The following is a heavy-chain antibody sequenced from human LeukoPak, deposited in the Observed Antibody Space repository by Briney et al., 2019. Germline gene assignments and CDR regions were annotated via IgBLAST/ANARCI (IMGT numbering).Heavy chain of an antibody. J-gene: IGHJ5*02. V-gene: IGHV3-74*01. CDR3: VRGGPSTWS. CDR2: INSDGSST. CDR1: GFTFSRYW. D-gene: IGHD2-15*01. Sequence: GGSLRLSCASSGFTFSRYWMHWVRQAPGKGLVWVSRINSDGSSTNYADSVRGRFTISRDDAKNTVYLQMNNLRAEDTAVYYCVRGGPSTWSWGQGTLVTVSS.